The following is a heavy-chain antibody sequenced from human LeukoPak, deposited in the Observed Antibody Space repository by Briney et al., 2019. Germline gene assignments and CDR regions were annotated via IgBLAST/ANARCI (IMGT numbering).Heavy chain of an antibody. D-gene: IGHD3-3*01. Sequence: SGPTLVNPTETLTLTCTVSGFSLSNARMGVSWIRQPPGKALEWLAHIFSNDEKSYSTSLKSRFTISKDTSKSQVVLTMTNMDPVDTATYYCARGYYDFWSGRRNFDYWGQGTLVTVSS. CDR1: GFSLSNARMG. V-gene: IGHV2-26*01. J-gene: IGHJ4*02. CDR2: IFSNDEK. CDR3: ARGYYDFWSGRRNFDY.